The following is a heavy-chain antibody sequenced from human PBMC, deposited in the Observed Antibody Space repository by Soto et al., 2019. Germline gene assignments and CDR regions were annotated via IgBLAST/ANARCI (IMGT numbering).Heavy chain of an antibody. CDR3: AIARYYYDSSGYYPEYYFDY. CDR2: IIPILGIA. V-gene: IGHV1-69*02. Sequence: SVKVSCKASGGTFSSYTISWVRQAPGQGLEWMGRIIPILGIANYAQKFQGRVTITADKSTSTAYMELSSLRSEDTAVYYCAIARYYYDSSGYYPEYYFDYWGQGTLVTVSS. CDR1: GGTFSSYT. D-gene: IGHD3-22*01. J-gene: IGHJ4*02.